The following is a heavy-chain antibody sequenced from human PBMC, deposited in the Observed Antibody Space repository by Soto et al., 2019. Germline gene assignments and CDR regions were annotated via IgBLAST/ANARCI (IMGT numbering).Heavy chain of an antibody. J-gene: IGHJ4*02. Sequence: EVQLVESGGGLVQPGGSLRLSCAASGFTVSTNYMSWVRQAPGKGLEWVSVIYTGGSTYYADSVKGRFTISREISKNTLYLQMNSLRVEDTAVYYCASAITVAGTFDYWGQGTLVTVSS. V-gene: IGHV3-66*01. D-gene: IGHD6-19*01. CDR2: IYTGGST. CDR1: GFTVSTNY. CDR3: ASAITVAGTFDY.